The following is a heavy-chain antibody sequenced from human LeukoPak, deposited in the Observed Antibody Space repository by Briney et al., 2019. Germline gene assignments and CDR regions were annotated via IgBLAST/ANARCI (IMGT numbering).Heavy chain of an antibody. CDR2: IYHSGST. CDR1: GYSISSGYY. CDR3: ARHVPSTFGGVIPSGFDP. V-gene: IGHV4-38-2*02. D-gene: IGHD3-16*02. J-gene: IGHJ5*02. Sequence: SETLSLTCTVSGYSISSGYYWGWIRQPPGKGLEWIGSIYHSGSTYYNPSLKSRVTVSVDTSKNQFSLKLSSVTAADTAVYYCARHVPSTFGGVIPSGFDPWGQGTLVTVSS.